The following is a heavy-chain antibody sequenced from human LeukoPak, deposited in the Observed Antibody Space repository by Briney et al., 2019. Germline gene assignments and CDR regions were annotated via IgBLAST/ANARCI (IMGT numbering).Heavy chain of an antibody. V-gene: IGHV4-59*01. Sequence: SETLSLTCTVSGGSISSFYWSWIRQPPGKGLEWIGYIYYSGSTNYNPSLKSRVTISVDTSKNQFSLKLSSVTAADTAVYYCARRRDAFDIWGQGTMVTVSS. CDR1: GGSISSFY. J-gene: IGHJ3*02. CDR3: ARRRDAFDI. CDR2: IYYSGST.